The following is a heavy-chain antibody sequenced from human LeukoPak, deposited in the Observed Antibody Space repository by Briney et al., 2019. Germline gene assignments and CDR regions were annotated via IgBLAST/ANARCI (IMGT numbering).Heavy chain of an antibody. CDR2: INHSGST. V-gene: IGHV4-34*01. Sequence: SETLSLTCAVYGGSFSGYYWSWIRQPPGKGLEWIGEINHSGSTYYNPSLKSRVTVSIDTSKNQFSLKLNSVTAADTAVYYCARDILVVGATLYFDLWGQGTVVTVS. CDR1: GGSFSGYY. D-gene: IGHD1-26*01. J-gene: IGHJ4*02. CDR3: ARDILVVGATLYFDL.